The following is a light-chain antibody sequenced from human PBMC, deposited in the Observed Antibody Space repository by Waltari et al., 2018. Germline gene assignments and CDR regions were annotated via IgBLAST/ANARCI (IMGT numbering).Light chain of an antibody. Sequence: DIVMTQPPDSLAVSLGERATINCRSSQSVLSSSNNKNYLAWYQQKPGQPPKLLIYWASTRESGVPDRFSGSGSGTDFTLTISSLQAEDVAVYFCQQYFSTPVTFAGGTKVEIK. CDR2: WAS. J-gene: IGKJ4*01. CDR1: QSVLSSSNNKNY. V-gene: IGKV4-1*01. CDR3: QQYFSTPVT.